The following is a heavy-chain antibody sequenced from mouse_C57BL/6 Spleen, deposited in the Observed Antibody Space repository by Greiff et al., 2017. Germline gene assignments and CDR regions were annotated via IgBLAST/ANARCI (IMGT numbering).Heavy chain of an antibody. V-gene: IGHV14-4*01. CDR2: IDPENGDT. D-gene: IGHD2-1*01. J-gene: IGHJ1*03. CDR3: LYGNPRYFDV. Sequence: VQLQQSGAELVRPGASVKLSCTASGFNIKDDYMHWVKQRPEQGLEWIGWIDPENGDTEYASKFQGKATITADTSSNTAYLQLSSLTSEDTAVYYCLYGNPRYFDVWGTGTTVTVSS. CDR1: GFNIKDDY.